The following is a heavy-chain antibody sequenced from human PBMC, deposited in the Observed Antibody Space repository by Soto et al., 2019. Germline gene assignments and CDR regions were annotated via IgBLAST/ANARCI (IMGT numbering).Heavy chain of an antibody. V-gene: IGHV4-30-4*01. D-gene: IGHD6-6*01. J-gene: IGHJ4*02. CDR3: AVSIGARYFDY. CDR2: IYYSGST. CDR1: VGSISSGDYY. Sequence: QVQRQESGPGLVKPSQTLSLTCTVSVGSISSGDYYWSWIRPPPGKGLEWIGYIYYSGSTYYNPSFKSRVTISVDTSKYQFSLKLSSVTAVDTAVYYCAVSIGARYFDYWGQGTLVNVSS.